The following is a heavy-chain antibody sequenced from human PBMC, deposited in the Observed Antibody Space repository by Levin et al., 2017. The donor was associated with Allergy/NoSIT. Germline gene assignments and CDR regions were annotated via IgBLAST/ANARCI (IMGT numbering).Heavy chain of an antibody. V-gene: IGHV7-4-1*02. Sequence: PGGSLRLSCKASGYTFTSYAMNWVRQAPGQGLEWMGWINTNTGNPTYAQGFTGRFVFSLDTSVSTAYLQISSLKAEDTAVYYCARAYYDFWSGQGDYYYYYYMDVWGKGTTVTVSS. CDR3: ARAYYDFWSGQGDYYYYYYMDV. J-gene: IGHJ6*03. D-gene: IGHD3-3*01. CDR1: GYTFTSYA. CDR2: INTNTGNP.